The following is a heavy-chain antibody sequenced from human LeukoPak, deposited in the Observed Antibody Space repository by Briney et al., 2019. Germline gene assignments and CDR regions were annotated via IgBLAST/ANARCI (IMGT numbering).Heavy chain of an antibody. CDR1: GFTFSRYA. J-gene: IGHJ5*02. CDR3: AKGSTNWDGYKGNYDP. D-gene: IGHD1-1*01. CDR2: ISGSGGST. V-gene: IGHV3-23*01. Sequence: PGGSLRLSCEASGFTFSRYAMSWVRQAPGKGLEWVSGISGSGGSTYYADSVKGRFTISRDNSKNTLYLQMNSLRAEDTAVYYCAKGSTNWDGYKGNYDPWGQGTLVTV.